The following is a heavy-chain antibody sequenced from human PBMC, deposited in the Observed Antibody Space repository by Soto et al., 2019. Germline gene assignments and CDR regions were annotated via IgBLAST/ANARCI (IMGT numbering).Heavy chain of an antibody. CDR3: AKMEGMDPWAYSFDY. V-gene: IGHV3-23*01. D-gene: IGHD2-2*03. J-gene: IGHJ4*02. CDR1: GCTLSDFA. CDR2: IYGGGNGP. Sequence: EVQVLESGGGLVQPGGSLRLSCAATGCTLSDFAMSWVRQAPGKGLEWVSRIYGGGNGPHYADSVKGRVTISRDNSKNTLYLQMNSLRAEDTAVYYCAKMEGMDPWAYSFDYWGQGTLVTVSS.